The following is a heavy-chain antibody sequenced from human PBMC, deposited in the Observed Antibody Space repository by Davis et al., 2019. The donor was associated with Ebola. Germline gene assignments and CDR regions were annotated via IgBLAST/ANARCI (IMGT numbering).Heavy chain of an antibody. CDR1: GFTFSNFD. J-gene: IGHJ6*02. CDR2: LSYDGANK. V-gene: IGHV3-30*18. CDR3: AKDLGLTMIRGNYYGMDV. Sequence: PGGSLRLSCAASGFTFSNFDMHWVRQAPGKGLEGVAVLSYDGANKFYADSVKGRFTISRDNSKNTVYLQMTSLRPEDTAVYYCAKDLGLTMIRGNYYGMDVWGQGTTVTVS. D-gene: IGHD3-10*01.